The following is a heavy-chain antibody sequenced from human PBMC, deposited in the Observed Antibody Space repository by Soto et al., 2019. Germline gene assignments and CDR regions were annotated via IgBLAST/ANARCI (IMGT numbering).Heavy chain of an antibody. V-gene: IGHV1-46*01. CDR1: GYTFTSYY. Sequence: GASVKVSCKASGYTFTSYYMHWVRQAPGQGLEWMGIINPSGGSTSYAQKFQGRVTMTRDTSTSTVYMELSSLRSEDTAVYYCARVYCSGGSCYGIDYWRQGTLVTVSS. CDR3: ARVYCSGGSCYGIDY. D-gene: IGHD2-15*01. CDR2: INPSGGST. J-gene: IGHJ4*02.